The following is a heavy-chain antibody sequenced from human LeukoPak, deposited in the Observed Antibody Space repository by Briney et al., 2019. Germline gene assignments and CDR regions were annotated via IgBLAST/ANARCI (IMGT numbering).Heavy chain of an antibody. CDR1: GYTLTELS. D-gene: IGHD3-22*01. Sequence: VASVKVSCKVSGYTLTELSMHWVRQAPGKGLEWMGGFDPEDGETIYAQKFQGRVTMTEDTSTDTAYMELGSLRSEDTAVYYCATGPNYYDSSGYYYNYWGQGTLVTVSS. J-gene: IGHJ4*02. V-gene: IGHV1-24*01. CDR3: ATGPNYYDSSGYYYNY. CDR2: FDPEDGET.